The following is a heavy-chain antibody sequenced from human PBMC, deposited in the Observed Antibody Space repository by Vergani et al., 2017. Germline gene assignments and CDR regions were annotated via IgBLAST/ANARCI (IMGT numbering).Heavy chain of an antibody. D-gene: IGHD3-10*01. V-gene: IGHV4-34*01. CDR2: INHSGST. Sequence: QVQLQQWGAGLLKPSETLSLTCAVYGGSFSGYYWSWIRQPPGKGLEWIGEINHSGSTNYNPSLKSRVTISVDTSKNQFSLKLSSVTAADTAVYYCARRVPMVRGAMRGAPGNGMDVWGQXP. CDR3: ARRVPMVRGAMRGAPGNGMDV. J-gene: IGHJ6*02. CDR1: GGSFSGYY.